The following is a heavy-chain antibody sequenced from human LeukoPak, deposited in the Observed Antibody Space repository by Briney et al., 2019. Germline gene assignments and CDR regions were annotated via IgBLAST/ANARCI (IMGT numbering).Heavy chain of an antibody. CDR2: FNPDNGGT. Sequence: ASVKVSCKASGYTFTDYYVHWVRQAPGQGLEWMGWFNPDNGGTNSVQKFQGRVTMAGDTSMRTAYMELSRLRSDDTAVYYCARDHAPLQWFGEGGFDPWGQGTLVTVSS. CDR1: GYTFTDYY. CDR3: ARDHAPLQWFGEGGFDP. V-gene: IGHV1-2*02. D-gene: IGHD3-10*01. J-gene: IGHJ5*02.